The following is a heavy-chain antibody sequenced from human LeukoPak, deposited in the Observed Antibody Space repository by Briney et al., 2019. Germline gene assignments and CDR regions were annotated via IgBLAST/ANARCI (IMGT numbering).Heavy chain of an antibody. CDR3: ARGSIWFGELLTEN. J-gene: IGHJ4*02. D-gene: IGHD3-10*01. Sequence: SETLSLTCTVPGGSISSYYWSWIRQPPGKGLEWIGYIYYSGSTNYNPSLKSRVTISVDTSKNQFSLKLSSVTAADTAVYYCARGSIWFGELLTENWGQGTLVTVSS. V-gene: IGHV4-59*01. CDR1: GGSISSYY. CDR2: IYYSGST.